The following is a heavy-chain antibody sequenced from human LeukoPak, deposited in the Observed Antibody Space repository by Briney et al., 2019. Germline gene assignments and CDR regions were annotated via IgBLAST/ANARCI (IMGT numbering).Heavy chain of an antibody. Sequence: IYYSGSTTYHPSLKSRVTISVDTSKNQFSLTLSSVTAADPAVYYCARDNPPGGAVASGMDVWGQGTTVTVSS. CDR2: IYYSGST. V-gene: IGHV4-59*01. CDR3: ARDNPPGGAVASGMDV. J-gene: IGHJ6*02. D-gene: IGHD6-19*01.